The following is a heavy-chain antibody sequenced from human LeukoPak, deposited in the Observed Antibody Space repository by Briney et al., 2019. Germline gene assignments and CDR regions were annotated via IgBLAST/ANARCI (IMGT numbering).Heavy chain of an antibody. Sequence: PSETLSLTCTVSGGSISSYYWSWIRQPPGKGLEWIGYIYYSGSTNYNPSLKSRVTISVDTSRNQFSLKLSSVTAADTAVYYCARGGVDTGDYWGQGTLVTVSS. CDR2: IYYSGST. J-gene: IGHJ4*02. CDR1: GGSISSYY. V-gene: IGHV4-59*01. D-gene: IGHD5-18*01. CDR3: ARGGVDTGDY.